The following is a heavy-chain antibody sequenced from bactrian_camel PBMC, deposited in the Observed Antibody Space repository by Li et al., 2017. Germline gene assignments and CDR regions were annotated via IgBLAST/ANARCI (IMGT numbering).Heavy chain of an antibody. CDR2: IDRGGVTT. CDR3: AATRTSYSSGGRWFGGRYFGY. Sequence: DVQLVESGGGSVQAGGSLRLSCAASGLTLNSNYMGWFRQAPGKEREGVASIDRGGVTTYYADSVNGRFTISRDNAKNTVYLQMNLLNPEDTAMYYCAATRTSYSSGGRWFGGRYFGYWGQGTQVTVS. J-gene: IGHJ6*01. CDR1: GLTLNSNY. V-gene: IGHV3S40*01. D-gene: IGHD2*01.